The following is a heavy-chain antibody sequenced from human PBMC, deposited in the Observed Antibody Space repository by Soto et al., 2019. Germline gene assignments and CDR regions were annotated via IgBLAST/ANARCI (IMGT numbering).Heavy chain of an antibody. V-gene: IGHV3-21*01. J-gene: IGHJ2*01. D-gene: IGHD2-21*02. Sequence: GSLRPSCGASGFTFSRYSMDWVPQAPGKGPEWVSSISSSSSYIYYADSVKGRFTISRDNAKNSLYLQMNSLRAEDTAVYYCARDCGSGGDCYSHNWYFDLWGRGTLVTVSS. CDR3: ARDCGSGGDCYSHNWYFDL. CDR1: GFTFSRYS. CDR2: ISSSSSYI.